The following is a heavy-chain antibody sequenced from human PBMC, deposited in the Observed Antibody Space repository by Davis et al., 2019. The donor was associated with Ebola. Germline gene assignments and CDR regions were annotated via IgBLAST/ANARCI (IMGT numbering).Heavy chain of an antibody. CDR1: GFTLGSNY. D-gene: IGHD3-3*01. V-gene: IGHV3-48*04. CDR2: ICPSGNSF. Sequence: GESLKTPCAASGFTLGSNYMNWVRQAPGKGLEWISYICPSGNSFYCADSVNGRFTISRDNAKKSLYLQLNSLRAEDTAVYYCVSTPDWSFFDWWGQGTLVTVST. CDR3: VSTPDWSFFDW. J-gene: IGHJ4*02.